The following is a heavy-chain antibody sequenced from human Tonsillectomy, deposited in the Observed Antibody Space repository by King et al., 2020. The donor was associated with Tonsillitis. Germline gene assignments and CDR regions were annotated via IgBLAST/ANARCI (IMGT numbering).Heavy chain of an antibody. Sequence: VQLVESGGGLVQPGRSLRLSCTASGFTFGDYAMSWFRQAPGKGLEWVAFIRSKAYGGTTEYAASVKGRFTISRDDSKGIAYLQMNSLKTEDTAVYYCTRNTGTTSYYYYYYMDVWGKGTTVTVSS. D-gene: IGHD1-1*01. CDR1: GFTFGDYA. CDR2: IRSKAYGGTT. CDR3: TRNTGTTSYYYYYYMDV. V-gene: IGHV3-49*03. J-gene: IGHJ6*03.